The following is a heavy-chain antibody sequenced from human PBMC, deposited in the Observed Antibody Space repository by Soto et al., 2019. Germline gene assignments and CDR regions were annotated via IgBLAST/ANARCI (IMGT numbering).Heavy chain of an antibody. CDR1: GGSISSGGYY. D-gene: IGHD6-19*01. V-gene: IGHV4-31*03. CDR3: ARDGQSHFDY. Sequence: PSETLSLTCTVSGGSISSGGYYWSWIRQHPGKGLEWIGYIYYSGSTYYNPSLKGRVTISVDTSKNQFSLKLSSVTAADTAVYYCARDGQSHFDYWGQGTLVTVSS. CDR2: IYYSGST. J-gene: IGHJ4*02.